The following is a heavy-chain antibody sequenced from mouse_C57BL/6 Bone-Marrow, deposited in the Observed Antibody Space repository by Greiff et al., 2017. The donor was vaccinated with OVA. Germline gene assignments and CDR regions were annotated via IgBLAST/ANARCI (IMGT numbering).Heavy chain of an antibody. CDR1: GYTFTDYY. J-gene: IGHJ3*01. D-gene: IGHD1-1*01. CDR2: IYPGSGNT. Sequence: VQLVESGAELVRPGASVKLSCKASGYTFTDYYINWVKQRPGQGLEWIARIYPGSGNTYYNEKFKGKATLTAEKSSSTAYMQLSSLKSEDSAVYFCARQDYGSSSFAYWGQGTLVTVSA. CDR3: ARQDYGSSSFAY. V-gene: IGHV1-76*01.